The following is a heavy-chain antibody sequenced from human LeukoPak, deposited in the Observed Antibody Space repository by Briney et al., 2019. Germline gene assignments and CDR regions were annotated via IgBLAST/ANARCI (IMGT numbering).Heavy chain of an antibody. D-gene: IGHD3-9*01. V-gene: IGHV1-69*13. J-gene: IGHJ5*02. Sequence: SVKVSCKASGGTFSSYATSWVRQAPGQGLEWMGGIIPIFGTANYAQKFQGRVTITADESTSTAYMELSSLRSEDTAVYYCARGAPGGDILTGWFDPWGQGTLVTVSS. CDR1: GGTFSSYA. CDR3: ARGAPGGDILTGWFDP. CDR2: IIPIFGTA.